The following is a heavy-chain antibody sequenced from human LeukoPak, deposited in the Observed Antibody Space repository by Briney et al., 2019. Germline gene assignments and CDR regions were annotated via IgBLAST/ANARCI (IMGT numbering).Heavy chain of an antibody. CDR1: GFTFDDYA. CDR2: ISWNSGSI. V-gene: IGHV3-9*01. Sequence: GGSLRLTCAASGFTFDDYAMHWVRQAPGKGLEWVSGISWNSGSIGYADSVKGRFTISRDNAKNSLYLQMNSLRAEDTALYCCAKDIRPHTAMVDYWGQGTLVTVSS. J-gene: IGHJ4*02. CDR3: AKDIRPHTAMVDY. D-gene: IGHD5-18*01.